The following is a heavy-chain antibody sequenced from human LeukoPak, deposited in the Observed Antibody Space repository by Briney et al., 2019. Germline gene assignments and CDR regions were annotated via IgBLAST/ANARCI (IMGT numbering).Heavy chain of an antibody. CDR1: GGSISSGSYY. CDR3: ARDSSYYFGSGSLTQFYYHGMDV. D-gene: IGHD3-10*01. CDR2: IYTSGST. Sequence: PSQTLSLTCTVSGGSISSGSYYWSWIRQPAGKGLEWIGRIYTSGSTNYNPSLKSRVTISVDTSKNQFSLKLSSVTAADTAVYYCARDSSYYFGSGSLTQFYYHGMDVWGQGTTVTVSS. V-gene: IGHV4-61*02. J-gene: IGHJ6*02.